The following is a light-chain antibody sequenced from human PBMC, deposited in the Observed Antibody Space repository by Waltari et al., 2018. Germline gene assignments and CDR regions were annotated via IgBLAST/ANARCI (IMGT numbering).Light chain of an antibody. J-gene: IGLJ2*01. V-gene: IGLV3-1*01. CDR2: RDT. CDR1: TLGDKY. Sequence: SYELAQPPSVSVSPGQTASITCSGDTLGDKYVSWYQQKPGQSPVVVIYRDTERPSGIPERFSGSNSGNTATLTISGTQTMDEADYYCQAWDSSTAVFGGGTKLTVL. CDR3: QAWDSSTAV.